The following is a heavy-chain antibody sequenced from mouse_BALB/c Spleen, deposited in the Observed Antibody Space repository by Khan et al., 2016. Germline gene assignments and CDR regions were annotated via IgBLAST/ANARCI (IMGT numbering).Heavy chain of an antibody. V-gene: IGHV5-4*02. CDR1: GFTFSDYY. CDR2: ISDGGNYT. Sequence: EVELVESGGGLVKPGGSLKLSCAASGFTFSDYYMYWVRQTPEKRLEWVATISDGGNYTYYPDSVKGRFTISRDNDKKNLYLQMSSLKSEDTAMYCCARGLDWCFDVWGAGTTVTVSS. J-gene: IGHJ1*01. CDR3: ARGLDWCFDV.